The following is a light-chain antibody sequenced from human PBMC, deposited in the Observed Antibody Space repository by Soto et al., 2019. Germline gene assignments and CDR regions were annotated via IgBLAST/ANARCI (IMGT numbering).Light chain of an antibody. CDR3: QQRRDWPLT. CDR2: DAS. J-gene: IGKJ4*01. CDR1: QSVSSY. V-gene: IGKV3-11*01. Sequence: DIILSQSPATLSLSPGERATLSCRASQSVSSYLGWYQQKPGQAPRLLIYDASRRATGIPARFSGSGSGTDFTLTISSLEPEDIAVYYCQQRRDWPLTFGGGTKVEIK.